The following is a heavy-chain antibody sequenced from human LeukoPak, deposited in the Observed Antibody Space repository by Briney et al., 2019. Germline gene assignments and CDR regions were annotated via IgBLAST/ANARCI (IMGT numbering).Heavy chain of an antibody. D-gene: IGHD6-19*01. V-gene: IGHV3-53*01. CDR2: IYSGGRT. Sequence: PGGSLRLSCTASGLTVSSKYMSWVRQAPGQGLEWVSIIYSGGRTSSADSVKGRFTLSRDNSKNTLYRQMNSLRADDTALYYCAGRSGWSDAFDIWGQGTMVTVSS. CDR1: GLTVSSKY. J-gene: IGHJ3*02. CDR3: AGRSGWSDAFDI.